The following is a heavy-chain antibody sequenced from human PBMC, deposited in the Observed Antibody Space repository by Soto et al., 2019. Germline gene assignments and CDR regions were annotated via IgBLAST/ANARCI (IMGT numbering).Heavy chain of an antibody. Sequence: ASVKVSFKASGYTFTSYAMHWLRQAPGQRLEWMGWINAGNGNTKYSQKFQGRVTITRDTSASTAYMELSSLRSEDTAVYYCARGGQLWAEDVYYGMDVWGQGTTVTVSS. CDR1: GYTFTSYA. CDR3: ARGGQLWAEDVYYGMDV. CDR2: INAGNGNT. V-gene: IGHV1-3*01. J-gene: IGHJ6*02. D-gene: IGHD5-18*01.